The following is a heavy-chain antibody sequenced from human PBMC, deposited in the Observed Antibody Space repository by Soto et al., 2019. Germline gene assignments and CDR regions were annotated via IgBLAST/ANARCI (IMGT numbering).Heavy chain of an antibody. CDR3: AKDSPPPFPRMDV. CDR1: GFTFDAFA. J-gene: IGHJ6*02. V-gene: IGHV3-9*01. Sequence: EVQLVESGGDLVLPGRSLRLSCTASGFTFDAFAMHWVRQAPGKGLEWVSGISWNSGSIGYADPVKGRFTISRDNAKKSLYLEMNSLKTEDTALYYCAKDSPPPFPRMDVWGQGTTVTVSS. CDR2: ISWNSGSI.